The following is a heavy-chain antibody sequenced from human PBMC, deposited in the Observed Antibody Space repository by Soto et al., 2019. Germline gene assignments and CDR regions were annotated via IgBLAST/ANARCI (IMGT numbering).Heavy chain of an antibody. D-gene: IGHD1-1*01. CDR3: ARGRYGDY. J-gene: IGHJ4*02. V-gene: IGHV1-18*01. CDR2: ISAHNGNT. CDR1: GYDFTTYG. Sequence: QVHLVQSGAEVKKPGASVKVSCKGSGYDFTTYGITWVRQAPGQGLEWMAWISAHNGNTDYAQKLQGRVTVTRDTSTSAAYMELRSLRSYETAVYYCARGRYGDYWGQGALVTVSS.